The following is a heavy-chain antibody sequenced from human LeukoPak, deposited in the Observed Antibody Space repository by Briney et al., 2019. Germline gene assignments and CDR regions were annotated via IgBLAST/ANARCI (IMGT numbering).Heavy chain of an antibody. CDR3: ARDLGILQRNMDV. J-gene: IGHJ6*03. D-gene: IGHD6-13*01. Sequence: PGGSLRLSCAASGFTFSDYYMSWIRQAAGKGLEWVSYISNSGSTIYYADSVKGRLTISRDNAKNSLYLQMNSLRAEDTAVYYCARDLGILQRNMDVWGKGTTVTISS. CDR1: GFTFSDYY. CDR2: ISNSGSTI. V-gene: IGHV3-11*01.